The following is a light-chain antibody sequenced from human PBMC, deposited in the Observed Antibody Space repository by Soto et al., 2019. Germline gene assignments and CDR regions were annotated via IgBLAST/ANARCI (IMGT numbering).Light chain of an antibody. J-gene: IGLJ1*01. V-gene: IGLV2-14*01. CDR2: DVS. Sequence: QSALTQPASVSGSPGQSITISCTGTSSDVGGYNYVSWYQQHPGKAPKFLIFDVSNRPSGVSNRFSGSKSGNTASLTISGLQAEDEADYYCSSYTSSSTLSVFGTGTKVTV. CDR3: SSYTSSSTLSV. CDR1: SSDVGGYNY.